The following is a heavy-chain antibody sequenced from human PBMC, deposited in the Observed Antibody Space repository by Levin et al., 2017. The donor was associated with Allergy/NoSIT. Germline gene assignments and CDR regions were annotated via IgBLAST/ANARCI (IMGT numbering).Heavy chain of an antibody. V-gene: IGHV3-30*18. J-gene: IGHJ6*02. Sequence: GGSLRLSCAASGFTFSSYGMHWVRQAPGKGLEWVAVISYDGSNKYYADSVKGRFTISRDNSKNTLYLQMNSLRAEDTAVYYCAKDMYRNNCSSTSCYGFGMDVWGQGTTVTVSS. CDR3: AKDMYRNNCSSTSCYGFGMDV. D-gene: IGHD2-2*01. CDR1: GFTFSSYG. CDR2: ISYDGSNK.